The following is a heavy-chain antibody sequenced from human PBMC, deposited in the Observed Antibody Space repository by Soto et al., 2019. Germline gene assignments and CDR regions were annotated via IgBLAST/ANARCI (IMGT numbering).Heavy chain of an antibody. J-gene: IGHJ2*01. Sequence: QVELVQSGAEVKKPGSSVKVSCQASEDTFRNYAISWGRQAPGQGPEWMGGIIPIFGTANYAQKFQGRVTITADTSENTVYLELSSLRSEDTAVYYCASTKYDSSAYYYWYLGLWCRGTLVTVSS. D-gene: IGHD3-22*01. CDR1: EDTFRNYA. CDR3: ASTKYDSSAYYYWYLGL. V-gene: IGHV1-69*06. CDR2: IIPIFGTA.